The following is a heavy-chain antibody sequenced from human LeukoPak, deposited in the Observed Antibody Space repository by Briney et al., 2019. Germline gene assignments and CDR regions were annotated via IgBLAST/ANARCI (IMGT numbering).Heavy chain of an antibody. CDR2: INHNGST. J-gene: IGHJ6*02. Sequence: SETLSLTCAVYGGSFSGYYWSWIRQPPGKGLAWIGEINHNGSTNYNPSLNSRVTISVDTSKNQFSLKLSSVTAADTAVYYCARIVVVPAAIRKSATGYYYGMDVWGQGTTVTVSS. CDR3: ARIVVVPAAIRKSATGYYYGMDV. CDR1: GGSFSGYY. V-gene: IGHV4-34*01. D-gene: IGHD2-2*01.